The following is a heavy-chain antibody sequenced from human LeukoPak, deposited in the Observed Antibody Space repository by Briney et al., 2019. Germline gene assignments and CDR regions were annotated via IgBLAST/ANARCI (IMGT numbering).Heavy chain of an antibody. CDR1: GFTFSCYT. Sequence: KPGGSLRLFCAASGFTFSCYTMNWVRQAPGKGLEWVSSISSSSTYIYYADSLRGRFTISRRDDRNSLYLQVDSLKVEDTAVYYCARDAAMVGATGDNWFDPWGQGTLVTVAS. J-gene: IGHJ5*02. D-gene: IGHD1-26*01. V-gene: IGHV3-21*01. CDR3: ARDAAMVGATGDNWFDP. CDR2: ISSSSTYI.